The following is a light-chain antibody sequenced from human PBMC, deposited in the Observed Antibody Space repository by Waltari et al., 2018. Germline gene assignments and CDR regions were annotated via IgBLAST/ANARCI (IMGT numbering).Light chain of an antibody. CDR2: RNN. J-gene: IGLJ1*01. CDR1: SSNNARKY. Sequence: QSVLTQPPSASGTPGQRVTISCSGSSSNNARKYVYWYQQLPGPAPKLLIYRNNQRPSGVPDRFSGSKSGTSASLAISGLRSEDEADYYCAAWDDSLSVYVFGTGTKVTVL. CDR3: AAWDDSLSVYV. V-gene: IGLV1-47*01.